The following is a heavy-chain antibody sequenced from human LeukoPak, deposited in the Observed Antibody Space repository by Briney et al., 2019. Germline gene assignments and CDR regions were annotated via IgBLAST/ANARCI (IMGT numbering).Heavy chain of an antibody. Sequence: SETLSLTCAVHGGSFSGYYWSWIRQPPGKGLEWIGEINHSGSTNYNPSLKSRVTISVDTSKNRFSLKLSSVTAADTAVYYCARGLGFGYYGSGSYPDWGQGTLVTVSS. J-gene: IGHJ4*02. D-gene: IGHD3-10*01. CDR1: GGSFSGYY. V-gene: IGHV4-34*01. CDR3: ARGLGFGYYGSGSYPD. CDR2: INHSGST.